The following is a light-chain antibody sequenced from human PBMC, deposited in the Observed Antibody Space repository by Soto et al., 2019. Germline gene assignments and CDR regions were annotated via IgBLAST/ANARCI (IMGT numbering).Light chain of an antibody. CDR1: QNISSN. CDR2: GAS. Sequence: ERVLTQSAAALSVSPGERATLSCRACQNISSNLAWYQQKPGQAPRLLIYGASTRATDIPARFSGSGSGTEFTLTISSLQSEDFAVYYCQQYNNWPETFGQGTKVDI. V-gene: IGKV3-15*01. J-gene: IGKJ1*01. CDR3: QQYNNWPET.